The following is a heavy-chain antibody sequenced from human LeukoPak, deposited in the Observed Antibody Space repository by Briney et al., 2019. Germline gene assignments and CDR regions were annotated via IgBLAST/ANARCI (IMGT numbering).Heavy chain of an antibody. D-gene: IGHD2-21*02. J-gene: IGHJ4*02. V-gene: IGHV4-39*01. CDR3: ARSYYGGGCHASGGVDY. CDR1: GGSISSSNYY. Sequence: SETLSLTCAVSGGSISSSNYYWGWIRQPPGKGLEWIGTIYNSGSTYYNPSLKSRVTISVDTSKNQFSLKLSSVTAADTAVYYCARSYYGGGCHASGGVDYWGQGTLVIVSS. CDR2: IYNSGST.